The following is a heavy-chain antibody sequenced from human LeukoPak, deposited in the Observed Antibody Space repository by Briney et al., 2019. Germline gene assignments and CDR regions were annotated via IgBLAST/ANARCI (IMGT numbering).Heavy chain of an antibody. CDR1: GFTLSSYA. V-gene: IGHV3-23*01. CDR3: AKDYYYGMDV. Sequence: GRSLRLSCAASGFTLSSYAMSWVRQAPRKGLEWVSAISGSGGSTYYADSVKGRFTISRDNSKNTPYLQMNSLRAEDTGVYYCAKDYYYGMDVWGQGTTVSVSS. CDR2: ISGSGGST. J-gene: IGHJ6*02.